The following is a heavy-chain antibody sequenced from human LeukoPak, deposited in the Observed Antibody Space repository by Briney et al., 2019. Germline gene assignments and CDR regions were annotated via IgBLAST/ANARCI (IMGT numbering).Heavy chain of an antibody. J-gene: IGHJ6*03. CDR2: IYYSGST. D-gene: IGHD6-13*01. Sequence: PSETLSLTCTVSGGSISSYYWSWIRQPPGKGLEWIGYIYYSGSTNYNPSLKSRVTISVDTSKNQFSLKLSSVTAADTAVYYCARDRKSSSWYEGYYYYMDVWGKGTTVTISS. CDR1: GGSISSYY. CDR3: ARDRKSSSWYEGYYYYMDV. V-gene: IGHV4-59*01.